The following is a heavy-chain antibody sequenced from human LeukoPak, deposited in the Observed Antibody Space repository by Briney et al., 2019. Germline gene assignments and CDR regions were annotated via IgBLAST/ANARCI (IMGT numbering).Heavy chain of an antibody. CDR2: IYYSGST. V-gene: IGHV4-39*01. CDR1: GGSISSSSYY. D-gene: IGHD3-22*01. J-gene: IGHJ4*02. Sequence: PSETLSLTCTVSGGSISSSSYYWGWIRQPPGKGLGWIGSIYYSGSTYYNPSLKSRVTISVDTSKNQFSLKLSSVPAADTAVYYCARQPGGYYDSSGPSYFDYWGQGTLVTVSS. CDR3: ARQPGGYYDSSGPSYFDY.